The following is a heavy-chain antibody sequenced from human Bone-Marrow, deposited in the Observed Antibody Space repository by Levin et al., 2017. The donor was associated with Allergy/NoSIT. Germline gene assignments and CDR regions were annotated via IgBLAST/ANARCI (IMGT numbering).Heavy chain of an antibody. V-gene: IGHV3-48*02. CDR2: ISRSSSTI. Sequence: AASVKVSCAASGFTFSRYSMNWVRQAPGRGLEWVSYISRSSSTISYADSVKGRFTISRDNAKNSLYLQMNSLRDEDTAVYYCARPDCSGTSCYYFFDSWGQGTLVTVSS. CDR3: ARPDCSGTSCYYFFDS. J-gene: IGHJ4*02. CDR1: GFTFSRYS. D-gene: IGHD2-2*01.